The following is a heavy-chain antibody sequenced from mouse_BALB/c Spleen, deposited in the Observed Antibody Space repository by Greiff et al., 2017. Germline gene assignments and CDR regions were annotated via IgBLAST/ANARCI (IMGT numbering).Heavy chain of an antibody. J-gene: IGHJ4*01. CDR3: ARAGSRDAMDY. CDR1: GFNIKDTY. Sequence: VQLQQSGAELVKPGASVKLSCTASGFNIKDTYMHWVKQRPEQGLEWIGRIDPANGNTKYDPKFQGKATITADTSSNTAYLQLSSLTSEDTAVYVCARAGSRDAMDYWGQGTSVTVSS. D-gene: IGHD1-1*01. CDR2: IDPANGNT. V-gene: IGHV14-3*02.